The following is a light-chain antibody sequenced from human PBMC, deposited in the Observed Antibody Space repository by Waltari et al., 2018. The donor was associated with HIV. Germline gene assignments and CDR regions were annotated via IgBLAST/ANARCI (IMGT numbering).Light chain of an antibody. CDR3: SSYTRSHTLV. J-gene: IGLJ2*01. CDR2: DVD. V-gene: IGLV2-14*01. CDR1: STDIDIYKF. Sequence: QSALTQPASVSGSPGQSITISCSGTSTDIDIYKFVSWYRQFPGKAPQLLISDVDCRPVGIPRRFSGAKSGSAASLTISGLQTDDEADYYCSSYTRSHTLVFGGGTKLTVL.